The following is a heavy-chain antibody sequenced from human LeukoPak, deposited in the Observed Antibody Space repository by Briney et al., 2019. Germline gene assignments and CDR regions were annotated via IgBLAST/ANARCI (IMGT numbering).Heavy chain of an antibody. CDR1: GGSISSSSYY. CDR2: IYYSGST. Sequence: PWETLSLTCTVSGGSISSSSYYWGWIRQPPGKGLEWIGSIYYSGSTYYNPSLKSRVTISVDTSKNQFSLKLSSVTAADTAVYYCARQGAYCSSTSCRRWFDPWGQGTLVTVSS. J-gene: IGHJ5*02. V-gene: IGHV4-39*01. CDR3: ARQGAYCSSTSCRRWFDP. D-gene: IGHD2-2*01.